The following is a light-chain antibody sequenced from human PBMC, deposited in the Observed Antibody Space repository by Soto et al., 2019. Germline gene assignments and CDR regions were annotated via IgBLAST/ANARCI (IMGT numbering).Light chain of an antibody. Sequence: EIALTQSPGTLSLSTGERATLSFSASQSVSSSYLAWYQQKPGQAPRLLIYGASTRATGIPARFSGSGSGTEFTLTISSLQSEDFAIYYCQQYNNWPPITFGQGTRLEIK. CDR2: GAS. V-gene: IGKV3-15*01. CDR1: QSVSSSY. CDR3: QQYNNWPPIT. J-gene: IGKJ5*01.